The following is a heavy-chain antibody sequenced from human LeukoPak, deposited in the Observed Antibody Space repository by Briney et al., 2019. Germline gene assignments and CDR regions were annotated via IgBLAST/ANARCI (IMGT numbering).Heavy chain of an antibody. D-gene: IGHD6-13*01. CDR3: AKDPERSSPYYYYGMDV. J-gene: IGHJ6*02. CDR2: ISYDGSNK. CDR1: GFTFNIYG. Sequence: GGSLRLSCAASGFTFNIYGMHWVRQAPGTGLEWVAVISYDGSNKYYADSVKGRFTISRDNSKNTLFLQMNSLRGEDTAVYYCAKDPERSSPYYYYGMDVWGQGTTVTVSS. V-gene: IGHV3-30*18.